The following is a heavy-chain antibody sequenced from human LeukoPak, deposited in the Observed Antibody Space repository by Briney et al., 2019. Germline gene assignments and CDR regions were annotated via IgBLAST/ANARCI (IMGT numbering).Heavy chain of an antibody. Sequence: GASLKVSCKASGYTFTGYYIHWVRQAPGQGLEWMGWINPNSGGTNYGQNFQGRVIMTRDTSISTAYMELSSLRSDDTAVYYCARGDGSYLLWGQGTLVTVSS. CDR3: ARGDGSYLL. D-gene: IGHD1-26*01. V-gene: IGHV1-2*02. CDR1: GYTFTGYY. CDR2: INPNSGGT. J-gene: IGHJ4*02.